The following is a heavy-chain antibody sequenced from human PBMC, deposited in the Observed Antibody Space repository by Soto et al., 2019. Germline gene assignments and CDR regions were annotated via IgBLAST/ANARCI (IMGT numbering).Heavy chain of an antibody. Sequence: EVQLAESGGGLVQPGGSLRLSCAASGFRCSGDWMSWVRQAPGKGLEWVANIKEDGGEKFYVDSVEGRFTISRDNAKNSLYLQMNSLRAEDTAVYYRARDRGHGDGNGWFDCWGQGTLVTVSS. V-gene: IGHV3-7*01. D-gene: IGHD4-17*01. CDR2: IKEDGGEK. CDR1: GFRCSGDW. CDR3: ARDRGHGDGNGWFDC. J-gene: IGHJ5*01.